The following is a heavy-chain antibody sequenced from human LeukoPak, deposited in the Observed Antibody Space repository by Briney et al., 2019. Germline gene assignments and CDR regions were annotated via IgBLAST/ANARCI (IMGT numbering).Heavy chain of an antibody. V-gene: IGHV3-23*01. J-gene: IGHJ4*02. D-gene: IGHD2-21*02. CDR1: GFTFSNYA. CDR3: SKNIVVVTAISTFDY. Sequence: SGGSLRLSCAASGFTFSNYAMRWVRQAPGKGLEWVSGISGSGDSTYYADSVKGRFTISRDNSKNTLYLQMNSLRAEDTAVYYCSKNIVVVTAISTFDYWGQGTLVTVSS. CDR2: ISGSGDST.